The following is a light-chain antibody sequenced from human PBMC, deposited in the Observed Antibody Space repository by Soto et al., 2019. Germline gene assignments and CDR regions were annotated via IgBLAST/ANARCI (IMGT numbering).Light chain of an antibody. J-gene: IGLJ1*01. Sequence: QSMLTQPPSVSGAPGQRVTISCTGSSSNIGAGYDVHWYQQLPGTAPKLLIYGNSNRPSGVPDRFSGSKSGPSASLAITGLQAEDEADYYCSSYAGSNNYVFGTGTKVTVL. CDR1: SSNIGAGYD. V-gene: IGLV1-40*01. CDR3: SSYAGSNNYV. CDR2: GNS.